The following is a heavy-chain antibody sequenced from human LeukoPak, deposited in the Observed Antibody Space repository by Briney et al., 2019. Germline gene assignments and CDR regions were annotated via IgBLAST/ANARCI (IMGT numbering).Heavy chain of an antibody. J-gene: IGHJ6*02. CDR2: ISYDGSNK. Sequence: PGRSLTLSCAASGFPFSSYAMHWVRQAPGKGLEWVAVISYDGSNKYYADSVKGRFTISRDNSKNTLYLQMNSLRAEDTAVYYCARDPEVDVLRYFDWPSSFESYGMDVWGQGTTVTVSS. CDR3: ARDPEVDVLRYFDWPSSFESYGMDV. D-gene: IGHD3-9*01. CDR1: GFPFSSYA. V-gene: IGHV3-30-3*01.